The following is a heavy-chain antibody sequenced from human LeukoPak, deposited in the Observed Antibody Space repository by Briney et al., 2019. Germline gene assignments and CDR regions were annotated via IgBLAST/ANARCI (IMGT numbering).Heavy chain of an antibody. CDR2: ISSSSHI. CDR1: GFTFSSYS. Sequence: GGSLRLSCAASGFTFSSYSMNWVRQAPGKGLEWVSSISSSSHIYYADSVKGRFTISRDNAKNSLYLQMNSLRAEDTAVYYCARGPGGYSYGPDYWGQGTLVTVSS. V-gene: IGHV3-21*01. J-gene: IGHJ4*02. D-gene: IGHD5-18*01. CDR3: ARGPGGYSYGPDY.